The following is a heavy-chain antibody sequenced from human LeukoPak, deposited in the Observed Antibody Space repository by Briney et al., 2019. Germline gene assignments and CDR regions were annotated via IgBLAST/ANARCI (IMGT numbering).Heavy chain of an antibody. CDR2: IIPIFGTA. V-gene: IGHV1-69*05. Sequence: SVKVSCKASGGTFSSYAISWVRQAPGQGLEWMGGIIPIFGTANYAQKFQGRVTITTDESTSTAYMELSSLRSEDTAVYYCASGRGREAYYFDYWGQGTLVTVSS. D-gene: IGHD1-14*01. J-gene: IGHJ4*02. CDR1: GGTFSSYA. CDR3: ASGRGREAYYFDY.